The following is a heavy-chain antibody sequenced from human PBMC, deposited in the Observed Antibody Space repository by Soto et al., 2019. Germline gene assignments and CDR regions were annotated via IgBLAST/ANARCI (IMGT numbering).Heavy chain of an antibody. V-gene: IGHV4-34*01. D-gene: IGHD3-9*01. CDR1: GGSFMGYY. Sequence: SETLSLTCAVYGGSFMGYYWSWIRQPPGKGLEWIGEINHSGSTNYNPSLKSRVTISVDTSKNQFFLKLSSVTAADTAVYYCAGARKWVDWLPPYYYYGMDVWGQGTTVT. J-gene: IGHJ6*02. CDR2: INHSGST. CDR3: AGARKWVDWLPPYYYYGMDV.